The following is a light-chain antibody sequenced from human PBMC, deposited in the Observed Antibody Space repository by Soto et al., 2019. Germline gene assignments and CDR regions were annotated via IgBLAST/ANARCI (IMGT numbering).Light chain of an antibody. J-gene: IGKJ4*01. Sequence: EIVLTQAAGTLSLYPGERATLSCRASQSVSSSYLAWYQQKPGQAPRLLIYGASSRATGIPDRFSGSGSGTDFTLTISRLEPEDFAVYYCQQYGSSPPFGGGTKVDIK. CDR1: QSVSSSY. CDR3: QQYGSSPP. V-gene: IGKV3-20*01. CDR2: GAS.